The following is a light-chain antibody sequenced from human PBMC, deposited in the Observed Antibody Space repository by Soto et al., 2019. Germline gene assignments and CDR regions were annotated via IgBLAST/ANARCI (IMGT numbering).Light chain of an antibody. CDR1: QSIPSY. V-gene: IGKV3-11*01. CDR3: QQRGDWPLYT. J-gene: IGKJ2*01. CDR2: DAS. Sequence: EIVLTQSPATLSLSPGERATLSCRASQSIPSYLAWYQQKPGQAPRLLIYDASDRATGIPARFSGSGSGTDFTLTISGLEPEDFAVYYCQQRGDWPLYTFGQRTKVEIK.